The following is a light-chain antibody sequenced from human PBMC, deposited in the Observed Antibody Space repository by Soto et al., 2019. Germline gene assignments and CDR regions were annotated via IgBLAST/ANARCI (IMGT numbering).Light chain of an antibody. CDR1: QSLNTR. Sequence: IQLTQSPSTLSSSVGDRVTLTCRASQSLNTRLAWYQQRPGKAPKLRIYDASTLESGVPSRLSGGGSGTEFTLTINNMQPDDLATYICQQYKSYSTFGRGTKVDIK. CDR2: DAS. V-gene: IGKV1-5*01. CDR3: QQYKSYST. J-gene: IGKJ1*01.